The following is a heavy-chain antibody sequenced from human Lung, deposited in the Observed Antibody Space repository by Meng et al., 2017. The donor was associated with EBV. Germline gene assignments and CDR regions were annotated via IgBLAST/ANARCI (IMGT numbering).Heavy chain of an antibody. Sequence: QVTRQEVGPELVKPPGTLSLTCAGAGASISSSNWWSGFRQTPGKGLEWIGEIYHSGSTNYNPSLKSRITISVDESKNQFSLRLKSVTAADTAVYYCANRREIRPYYFDYWGQGTLVTVSS. J-gene: IGHJ4*02. CDR2: IYHSGST. CDR1: GASISSSNW. CDR3: ANRREIRPYYFDY. V-gene: IGHV4-4*03. D-gene: IGHD1-26*01.